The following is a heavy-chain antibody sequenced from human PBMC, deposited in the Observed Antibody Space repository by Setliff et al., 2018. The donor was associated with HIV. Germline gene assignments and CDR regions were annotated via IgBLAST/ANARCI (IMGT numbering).Heavy chain of an antibody. V-gene: IGHV1-2*02. D-gene: IGHD4-17*01. CDR2: IYPNTGGT. J-gene: IGHJ4*02. CDR3: ARSTTAD. Sequence: ASVKVSCKASGYTFTEYYVHWVRQAPGQGLEWMGWIYPNTGGTNYAQKFQGRVTMTRDTSISTAYMELSRLRSDDTALYYCARSTTADWGQGTMVTVSS. CDR1: GYTFTEYY.